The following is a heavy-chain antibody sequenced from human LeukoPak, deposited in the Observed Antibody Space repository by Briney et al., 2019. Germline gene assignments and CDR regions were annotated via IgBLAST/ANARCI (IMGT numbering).Heavy chain of an antibody. CDR2: ISGSGGST. D-gene: IGHD3-22*01. J-gene: IGHJ4*02. CDR1: GFTFSSFA. CDR3: AKTYYYDSSGYSHYLAYDY. V-gene: IGHV3-23*01. Sequence: GGSLRLSCAASGFTFSSFALSWVRQAPGKGLEWVSSISGSGGSTSYADSVTGRFTISRDNSRNTLYPQLNSLRAEDTATYYCAKTYYYDSSGYSHYLAYDYWGQGTLVTVSS.